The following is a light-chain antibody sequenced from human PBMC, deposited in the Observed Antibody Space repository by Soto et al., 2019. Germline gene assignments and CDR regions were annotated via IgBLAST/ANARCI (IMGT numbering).Light chain of an antibody. Sequence: QSALTQPASVSGSPGRSITISCTGTSSDVGGYSYVSWYQQHPGKAPKLMIYEVSNRPSGVSNRFSGSKSGNTASLTISGLQPDDEADYYCSSYTSSTTLVFGGGTKVTV. V-gene: IGLV2-14*01. CDR2: EVS. J-gene: IGLJ2*01. CDR3: SSYTSSTTLV. CDR1: SSDVGGYSY.